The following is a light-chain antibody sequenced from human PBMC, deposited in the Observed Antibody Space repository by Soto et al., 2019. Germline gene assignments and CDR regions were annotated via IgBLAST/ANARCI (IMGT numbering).Light chain of an antibody. CDR3: QQSSDWPLT. CDR2: DLS. Sequence: EIVLTQSPATLSLSPGERATLSCRASQSVSSYLAWYQQRPGQAPRLLLYDLSNGATGIPVRFSGSGSGTDFTFTISSLEPEDFAVYYCQQSSDWPLTFGGGTKVEIK. J-gene: IGKJ4*01. V-gene: IGKV3-11*01. CDR1: QSVSSY.